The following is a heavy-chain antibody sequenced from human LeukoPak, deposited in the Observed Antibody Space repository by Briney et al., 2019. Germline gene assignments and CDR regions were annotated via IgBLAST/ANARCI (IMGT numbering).Heavy chain of an antibody. Sequence: GGSLRLSCAASGFTFSSYGMHWVRQAPGKGLEWVAVMWYDGSNKYYVDSVKGRFTISRDNSKNTLYLQMNSLRAEDTAVYYCARDPTAYYDSSGYYLNTIDYWGQGTLVTVSS. D-gene: IGHD3-22*01. CDR1: GFTFSSYG. CDR2: MWYDGSNK. CDR3: ARDPTAYYDSSGYYLNTIDY. J-gene: IGHJ4*02. V-gene: IGHV3-33*01.